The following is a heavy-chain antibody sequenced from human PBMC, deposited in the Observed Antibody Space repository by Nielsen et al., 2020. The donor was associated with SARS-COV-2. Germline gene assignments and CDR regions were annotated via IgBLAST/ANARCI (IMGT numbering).Heavy chain of an antibody. V-gene: IGHV3-30-3*01. D-gene: IGHD3-10*01. J-gene: IGHJ6*02. CDR1: GFTFDNYA. Sequence: GGSLRLSCAASGFTFDNYAIHWVRQAPAKGLEWAALISDDGSNRYYADSVQGRFTISRDQSRNTVHLQINSLRTEDTAVYYCARDKGSGSHYNPENQYFYSGMVVWRQGTRVTVSS. CDR3: ARDKGSGSHYNPENQYFYSGMVV. CDR2: ISDDGSNR.